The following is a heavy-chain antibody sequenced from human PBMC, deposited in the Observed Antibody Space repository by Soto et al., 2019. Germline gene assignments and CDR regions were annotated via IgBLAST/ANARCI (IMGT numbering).Heavy chain of an antibody. J-gene: IGHJ4*02. V-gene: IGHV3-11*01. CDR1: GFIFSDFY. CDR2: ISSSGSSI. D-gene: IGHD3-22*01. Sequence: WGSLRLSCAASGFIFSDFYMSWVRQAPGKGLEWVSYISSSGSSIYYADSVKSRFTISGDNAKNSLYLQMNSLRAEDTAVYYCARVRTSMIQVVFDYWGQGTQVTVSS. CDR3: ARVRTSMIQVVFDY.